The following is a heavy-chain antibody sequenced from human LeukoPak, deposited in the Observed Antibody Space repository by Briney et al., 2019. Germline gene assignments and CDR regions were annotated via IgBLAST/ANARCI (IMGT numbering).Heavy chain of an antibody. CDR1: GGSVSSGSYY. Sequence: SETLSLTCTVSGGSVSSGSYYWSWIRQPPGKGLEWIGYIYYSGSTNYNPSLKSRVTISVDTSKNQSSLKLSSVTAADTAVYYCARGDTAMVDCWGQGTLVTVSS. CDR3: ARGDTAMVDC. CDR2: IYYSGST. D-gene: IGHD5-18*01. V-gene: IGHV4-61*01. J-gene: IGHJ4*02.